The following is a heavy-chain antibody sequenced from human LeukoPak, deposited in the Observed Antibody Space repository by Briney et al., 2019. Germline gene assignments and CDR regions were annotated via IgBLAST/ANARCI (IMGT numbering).Heavy chain of an antibody. CDR3: ARDGPTPLLPDY. V-gene: IGHV3-53*01. Sequence: GGSLRLSCAAAGFTISRKYMSWVRQGPGEGLEWVSIIYSDGRTYYTDSVKGRFTISRDNSKNTLYLQMNSLRAEDTAVYYCARDGPTPLLPDYWGQGTLVTVSS. D-gene: IGHD3-22*01. J-gene: IGHJ4*02. CDR1: GFTISRKY. CDR2: IYSDGRT.